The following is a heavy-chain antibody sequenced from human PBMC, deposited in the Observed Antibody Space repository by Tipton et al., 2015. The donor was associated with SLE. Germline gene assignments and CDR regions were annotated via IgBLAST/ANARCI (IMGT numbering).Heavy chain of an antibody. Sequence: QSGAEVKKPGASVKVSCKASGYTFTSYGISWVRQAPGQGLEWMGWISAYNGNTNYAQKLQGRVTMTTDTSTSTAYMELSSLRSEDTAVHYCARVLDWTYGSGSYLYWGQGTLVTVSS. CDR1: GYTFTSYG. J-gene: IGHJ4*02. D-gene: IGHD3-10*01. CDR3: ARVLDWTYGSGSYLY. V-gene: IGHV1-18*01. CDR2: ISAYNGNT.